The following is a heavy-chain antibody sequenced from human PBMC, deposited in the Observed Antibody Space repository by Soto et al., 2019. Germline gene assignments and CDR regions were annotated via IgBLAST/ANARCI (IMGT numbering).Heavy chain of an antibody. V-gene: IGHV3-74*03. Sequence: GGSLRLSCAASGFTFSKFWMHWVRQAPGKGLVWVSRIYSDGSGPMYADSVKGRFTISRDNAKSTLYLQMNSLRAEDTAVYYCATLNSFGSDYWGRGTLVTVSS. CDR3: ATLNSFGSDY. J-gene: IGHJ4*02. CDR2: IYSDGSGP. D-gene: IGHD5-18*01. CDR1: GFTFSKFW.